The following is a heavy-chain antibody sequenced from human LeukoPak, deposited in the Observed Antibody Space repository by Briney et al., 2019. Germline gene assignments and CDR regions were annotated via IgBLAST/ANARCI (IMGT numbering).Heavy chain of an antibody. V-gene: IGHV3-30*18. CDR2: ISYDGINT. CDR3: AKDRSTGWYAGFDS. J-gene: IGHJ4*02. D-gene: IGHD6-19*01. CDR1: GFTFSNYG. Sequence: PGGSLRLSCAASGFTFSNYGMHWVRHAPGKGLEWVAYISYDGINTYSADSVKGRSTISRDNSKNTLYLQMNSLSAEDTAVFYCAKDRSTGWYAGFDSWGQGTLLTVSS.